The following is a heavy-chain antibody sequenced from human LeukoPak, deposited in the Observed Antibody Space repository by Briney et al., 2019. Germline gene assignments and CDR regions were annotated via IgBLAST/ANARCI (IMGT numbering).Heavy chain of an antibody. CDR3: AKDEYYDFWSGYNRGTRFDP. CDR2: ISSSSSYI. V-gene: IGHV3-21*04. D-gene: IGHD3-3*01. Sequence: GGSLRLSCAASGFTFSSYSMNWVRQAPGKGLEWVSSISSSSSYIYYADSVKGRFTISRDNSKNTLYLQMNSLRAEDTAVYYCAKDEYYDFWSGYNRGTRFDPWGQGTLVTVSS. CDR1: GFTFSSYS. J-gene: IGHJ5*02.